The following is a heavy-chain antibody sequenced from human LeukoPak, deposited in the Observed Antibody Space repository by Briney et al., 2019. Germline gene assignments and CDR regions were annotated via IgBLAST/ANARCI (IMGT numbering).Heavy chain of an antibody. CDR2: ISSSSSYT. J-gene: IGHJ4*02. Sequence: PGGSLRLSCAASGFTFSDYYMSWIRQAPGKGLEWVSYISSSSSYTNYADPVKGRFTISRDNAKNSLYLQMNSLRAEDTAVYYCARDRYDILTGYYDVWYFDYWGQGTLVTVSS. D-gene: IGHD3-9*01. CDR1: GFTFSDYY. CDR3: ARDRYDILTGYYDVWYFDY. V-gene: IGHV3-11*05.